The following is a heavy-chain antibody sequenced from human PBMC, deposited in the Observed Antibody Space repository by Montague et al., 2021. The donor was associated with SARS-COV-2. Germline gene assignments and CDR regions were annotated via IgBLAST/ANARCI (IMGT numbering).Heavy chain of an antibody. D-gene: IGHD6-19*01. CDR3: AGGSGWMGNAFDI. J-gene: IGHJ3*02. Sequence: SETLSLTCTVSGGSISSYYWSWIRQPPGKGLEWIGYIYNSGSTNNNPSLKSRVTISVATSKNQFSLTLSSVTAADTAVYYCAGGSGWMGNAFDIWGQGTMVTVSS. CDR1: GGSISSYY. V-gene: IGHV4-59*01. CDR2: IYNSGST.